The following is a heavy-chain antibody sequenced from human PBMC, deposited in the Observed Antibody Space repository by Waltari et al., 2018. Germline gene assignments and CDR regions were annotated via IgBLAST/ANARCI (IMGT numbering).Heavy chain of an antibody. CDR1: GGTFSTYG. V-gene: IGHV1-69*01. Sequence: QVQLVQSGAEVRKPGSSVKVSCKTSGGTFSTYGIYWVRQAPGHGLEYMGGIVPLFGAIHYAQKSRGRVTITADESTSTTYMEMSNLKSEDTAVYFCARGGIEHQLSPNWFDPWGQGTLVTVSS. CDR3: ARGGIEHQLSPNWFDP. CDR2: IVPLFGAI. D-gene: IGHD6-13*01. J-gene: IGHJ5*02.